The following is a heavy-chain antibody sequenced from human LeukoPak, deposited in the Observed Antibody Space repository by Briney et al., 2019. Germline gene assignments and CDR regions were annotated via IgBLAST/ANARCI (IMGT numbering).Heavy chain of an antibody. CDR1: GFTFSSYS. V-gene: IGHV3-21*01. CDR3: ARGVGATTWVDY. J-gene: IGHJ4*02. Sequence: GGSLRLSCAASGFTFSSYSMNWVRQAPGKGLEWVSSISSSSSYIYYADSVKGRFTISRDNAKNSLYLQMNSLRAEDTAVYYCARGVGATTWVDYWGEGTLSPSPQ. D-gene: IGHD1-26*01. CDR2: ISSSSSYI.